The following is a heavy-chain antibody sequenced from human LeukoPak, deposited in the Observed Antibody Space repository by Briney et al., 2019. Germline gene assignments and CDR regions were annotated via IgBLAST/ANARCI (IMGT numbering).Heavy chain of an antibody. CDR1: GGSISSSSYY. V-gene: IGHV4-39*07. J-gene: IGHJ4*02. CDR2: IYYSGST. Sequence: SETLSLTCTVSGGSISSSSYYWGWIRQPPGKGLEWIGSIYYSGSTYYNPSLKSRVTISVDRSKNQFSLKLSSVTAADTAVYYCASLSTGGSGSDDFDYWGQGTLVTVSS. D-gene: IGHD3-10*01. CDR3: ASLSTGGSGSDDFDY.